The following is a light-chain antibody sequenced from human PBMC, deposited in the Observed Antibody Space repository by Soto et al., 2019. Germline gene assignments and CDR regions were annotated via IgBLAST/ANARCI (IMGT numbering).Light chain of an antibody. CDR1: SSNIVSYS. CDR2: SDY. CDR3: ASWDDSLNGPV. J-gene: IGLJ3*02. V-gene: IGLV1-44*01. Sequence: QSVLTQPPSASGTPGQRVTMSCSGSSSNIVSYSVSWYLHLPGTAPKLLIYSDYQRPSGVPDRFSGSKSGTSASLAISGLQSEDEADYYCASWDDSLNGPVFGGGTKLTVL.